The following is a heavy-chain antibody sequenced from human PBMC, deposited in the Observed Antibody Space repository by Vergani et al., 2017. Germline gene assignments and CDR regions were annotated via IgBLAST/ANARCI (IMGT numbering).Heavy chain of an antibody. V-gene: IGHV3-23*01. Sequence: EVQLLESGGNLVQPGGSLRLSCAASGFTFTNFAMTWVRQAPGEGLEGVSGISGSGGFTYYADYVKGRFTISRDNSKNTMFLQMNNLSAEDTAVYYCAKDNVPGYYDSSGYCDYWGQGTLVTVSS. D-gene: IGHD3-22*01. CDR2: ISGSGGFT. CDR1: GFTFTNFA. J-gene: IGHJ4*02. CDR3: AKDNVPGYYDSSGYCDY.